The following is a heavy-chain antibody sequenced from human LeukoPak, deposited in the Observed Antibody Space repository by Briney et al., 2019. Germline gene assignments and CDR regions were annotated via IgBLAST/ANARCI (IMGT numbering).Heavy chain of an antibody. CDR2: ISSDNKAI. Sequence: GGSLRLSCAASGFTFRTYSINWVRQAPGKGLEWISYISSDNKAISYADSVKGRFTISRDNAKNSLYLQMNSLRDEDTAVYYCARDFSRSYAIDYWGQGTLVTVSS. J-gene: IGHJ4*02. D-gene: IGHD3-10*01. CDR3: ARDFSRSYAIDY. CDR1: GFTFRTYS. V-gene: IGHV3-48*02.